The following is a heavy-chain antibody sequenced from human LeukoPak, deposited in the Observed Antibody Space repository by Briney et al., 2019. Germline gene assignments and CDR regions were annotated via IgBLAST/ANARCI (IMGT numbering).Heavy chain of an antibody. CDR3: ARQPTTRDIVVVVAATDAFDI. J-gene: IGHJ3*02. CDR1: GYSFTSYW. CDR2: IYPGDSDT. V-gene: IGHV5-51*01. D-gene: IGHD2-15*01. Sequence: GESLKISCKGSGYSFTSYWIGWVRQMPGKGLEWMGIIYPGDSDTRYSTSFQGQVTISADKSISTAYLQWSSLKASDTAMYYCARQPTTRDIVVVVAATDAFDIWGQGTMVTVSS.